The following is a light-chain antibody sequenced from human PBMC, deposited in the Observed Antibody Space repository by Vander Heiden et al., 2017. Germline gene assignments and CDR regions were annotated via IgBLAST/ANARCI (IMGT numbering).Light chain of an antibody. V-gene: IGKV3-20*01. Sequence: EDVLTQSPGTLSLPPGGRATLSCRASQSGSSSYLAWYQQKPGQAPRLLIYGASSRATGIPDRFSGSGSGTDFTLTISRLEPEDFAVYYCQQYGSSPRTFGQGTKVEIK. CDR2: GAS. CDR1: QSGSSSY. J-gene: IGKJ1*01. CDR3: QQYGSSPRT.